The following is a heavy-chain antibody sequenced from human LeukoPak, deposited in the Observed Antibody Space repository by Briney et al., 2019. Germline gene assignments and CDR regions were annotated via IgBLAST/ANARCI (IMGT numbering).Heavy chain of an antibody. J-gene: IGHJ5*02. Sequence: PSQTLSLTCAVSGGSISSGGYSWSWVRQPPGTGLEWIGYIYHSGSTYYNPSLKSRVTISVDRSKNQFSLKLTSLTAADTAVYYCARFLGAEGWFDPWGQGTLVTVSS. CDR3: ARFLGAEGWFDP. CDR1: GGSISSGGYS. CDR2: IYHSGST. V-gene: IGHV4-30-2*01.